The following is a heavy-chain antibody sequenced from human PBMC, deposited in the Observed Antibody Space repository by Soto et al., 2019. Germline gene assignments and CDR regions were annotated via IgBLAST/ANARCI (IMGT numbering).Heavy chain of an antibody. V-gene: IGHV3-13*04. CDR3: ARNSGHGWTDAFDI. CDR2: IGTAGDT. J-gene: IGHJ3*02. CDR1: GFTFSSYD. D-gene: IGHD6-19*01. Sequence: EVQLVESGGGLVQPGGSLRLSCAASGFTFSSYDMHWVRQATGKGLEWVSAIGTAGDTYYPGSVKGRFTISRENAKNSLYLQMNSLRAGDTAVYYCARNSGHGWTDAFDIWGQGTMVTVSS.